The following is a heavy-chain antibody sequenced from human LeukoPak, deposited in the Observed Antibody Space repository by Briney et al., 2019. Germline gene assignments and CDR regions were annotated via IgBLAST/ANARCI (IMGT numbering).Heavy chain of an antibody. J-gene: IGHJ6*02. V-gene: IGHV4-59*01. CDR2: IYYSGRT. D-gene: IGHD5-24*01. CDR3: ARRLESYYGMDV. CDR1: GGSISTYY. Sequence: SETLSLTCTVSGGSISTYYWSWIRQPPGKGVEGMGYIYYSGRTNYNPSLRRRVTISVNTYKNQFSLKLPSVTAADPAVYYCARRLESYYGMDVWGRGTTVTVSS.